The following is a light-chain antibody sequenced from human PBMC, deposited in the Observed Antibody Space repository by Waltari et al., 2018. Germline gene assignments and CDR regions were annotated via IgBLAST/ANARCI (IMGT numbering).Light chain of an antibody. V-gene: IGLV2-23*01. CDR1: MRDVGSNNL. CDR3: CSYATSSTWV. Sequence: QSALTQPASVSGSPGQSITIACTGTMRDVGSNNLVSWYQQHPGKAPKLMIYEGSKRPSGVSNRFSGSKSGNTASLTISGLQAEDEADYYCCSYATSSTWVFGGGTELTVL. CDR2: EGS. J-gene: IGLJ3*02.